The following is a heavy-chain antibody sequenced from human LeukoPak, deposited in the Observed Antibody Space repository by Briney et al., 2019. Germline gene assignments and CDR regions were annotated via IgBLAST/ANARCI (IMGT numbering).Heavy chain of an antibody. D-gene: IGHD5-12*01. V-gene: IGHV3-33*01. Sequence: GASLTLSCKGSGVGFINHGIHWVRQAPGKGPEWLATIWHDGSNEEYGDSVKGRVTISRDNSKSTLYLRITSLRDEDTAVYFCARGRYSGYDYVLDSWGQGTLVTVSS. CDR3: ARGRYSGYDYVLDS. CDR1: GVGFINHG. J-gene: IGHJ5*01. CDR2: IWHDGSNE.